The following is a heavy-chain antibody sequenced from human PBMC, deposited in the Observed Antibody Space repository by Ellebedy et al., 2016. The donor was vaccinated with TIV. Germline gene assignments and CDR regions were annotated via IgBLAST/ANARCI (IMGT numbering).Heavy chain of an antibody. Sequence: AASVKVSCKSSGYTFIAYGVTWVRQAPGQGLDWMGWVSAYSGNTNYAENLQGRVTMTTDTSTDTAYMELRSLRSDDTAVYFCARYSGSGTYYRNGMDVWGQGTTVIVSS. CDR3: ARYSGSGTYYRNGMDV. CDR2: VSAYSGNT. CDR1: GYTFIAYG. J-gene: IGHJ6*02. D-gene: IGHD3-10*01. V-gene: IGHV1-18*01.